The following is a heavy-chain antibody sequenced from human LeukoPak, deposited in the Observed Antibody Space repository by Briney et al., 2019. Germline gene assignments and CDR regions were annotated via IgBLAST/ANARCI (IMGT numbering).Heavy chain of an antibody. V-gene: IGHV3-11*01. D-gene: IGHD6-19*01. CDR3: ARRIAGDGSHAFDI. CDR1: GFTFSDYN. Sequence: GGSLRLSCAASGFTFSDYNMGWMRQAPGKGLEWVSYTRNSDNNMFYADSVKGRFTISRDNGKYSVYLQMNSLRAEDTAVYYCARRIAGDGSHAFDIWGRGTMVTVSS. J-gene: IGHJ3*02. CDR2: TRNSDNNM.